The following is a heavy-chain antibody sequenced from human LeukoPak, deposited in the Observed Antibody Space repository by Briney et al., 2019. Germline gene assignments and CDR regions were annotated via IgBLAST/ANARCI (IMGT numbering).Heavy chain of an antibody. CDR2: ISGSGGGT. CDR3: ARATSGYSTYYFDY. D-gene: IGHD5-18*01. Sequence: GGSLRLSCAASGFTFSSYAMSWVRQAPGKGLEWVSAISGSGGGTYYADSVKGRFTISRDNSKNTLYLQMNSLRAEDTAVYYCARATSGYSTYYFDYWGQGTLVTVSS. CDR1: GFTFSSYA. J-gene: IGHJ4*02. V-gene: IGHV3-23*01.